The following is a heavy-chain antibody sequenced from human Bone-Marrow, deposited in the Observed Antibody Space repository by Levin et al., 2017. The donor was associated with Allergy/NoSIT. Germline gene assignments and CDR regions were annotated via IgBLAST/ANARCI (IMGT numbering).Heavy chain of an antibody. J-gene: IGHJ4*02. CDR1: GFKFSTYG. V-gene: IGHV3-33*01. D-gene: IGHD6-13*01. CDR2: IWYDGSNK. Sequence: LSLTCAASGFKFSTYGMHWVRQAPGKGLEWVAVIWYDGSNKYYADSVKGRFTISRDISKNTLYLQMNSLRAEDTAVYYCARDTRTVSATGTGEYDYWGQGTLVTVSS. CDR3: ARDTRTVSATGTGEYDY.